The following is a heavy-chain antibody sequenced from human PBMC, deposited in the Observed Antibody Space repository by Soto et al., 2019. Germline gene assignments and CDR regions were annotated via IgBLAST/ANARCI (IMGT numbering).Heavy chain of an antibody. Sequence: QVQLVQSGAEVKKPGASVKVSCKASGYSFIDYDINWVRQATGQGLEWMGWMTPNSGNTGYAQKFQGRVTLNRDTSIGTAYMEMTSLKSEDTAVYYCARNPYSRCLFDPWYQGNLVTVSS. CDR2: MTPNSGNT. CDR3: ARNPYSRCLFDP. D-gene: IGHD5-12*01. J-gene: IGHJ5*02. CDR1: GYSFIDYD. V-gene: IGHV1-8*01.